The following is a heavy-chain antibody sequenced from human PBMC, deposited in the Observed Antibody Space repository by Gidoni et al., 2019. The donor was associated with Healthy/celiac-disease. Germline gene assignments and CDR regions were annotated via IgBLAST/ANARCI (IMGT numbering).Heavy chain of an antibody. CDR2: KNSDGSST. CDR1: GFTFSSYW. D-gene: IGHD1-7*01. Sequence: EVQLVESGGGLVQPEGSLRLSCSAYGFTFSSYWMHWVRQATGKGLVWVTRKNSDGSSTSYADSVKGRFTITRDNAKNTLYLQMNSLRAEDTAVYYCEEITGTTVYWGQGTLVTVSS. CDR3: EEITGTTVY. V-gene: IGHV3-74*01. J-gene: IGHJ4*02.